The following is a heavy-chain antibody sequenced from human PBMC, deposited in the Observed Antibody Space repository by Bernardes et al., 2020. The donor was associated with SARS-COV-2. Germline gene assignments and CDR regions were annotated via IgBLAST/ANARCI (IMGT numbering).Heavy chain of an antibody. CDR1: GFVFSSYG. J-gene: IGHJ4*02. D-gene: IGHD2-21*01. CDR3: VRDWGGGGR. V-gene: IGHV3-64D*08. Sequence: GGSLRLSCAASGFVFSSYGMHWVRQAPGKGLEWVAVISSDGGTTYYADSVKARFTISRDNSKNTLYLQMSSLRAEDTGVYYCVRDWGGGGRWGQGTLVTVSS. CDR2: ISSDGGTT.